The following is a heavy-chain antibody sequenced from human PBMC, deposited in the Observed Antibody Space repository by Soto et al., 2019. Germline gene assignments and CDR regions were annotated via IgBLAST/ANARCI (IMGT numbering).Heavy chain of an antibody. D-gene: IGHD3-22*01. CDR3: ARTYYNSTTYYQQFDY. CDR2: MNPNSGNT. J-gene: IGHJ4*02. V-gene: IGHV1-8*01. CDR1: GYTFTSYD. Sequence: GASVKVSCKASGYTFTSYDINWVRQATGQGLEWMGWMNPNSGNTGYAQKFQGRVTMTRNTSISTAYMELSSLRSEDTAVYYCARTYYNSTTYYQQFDYWGQGTLVTVS.